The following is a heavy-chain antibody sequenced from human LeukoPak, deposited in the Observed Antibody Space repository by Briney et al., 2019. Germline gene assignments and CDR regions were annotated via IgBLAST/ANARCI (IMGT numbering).Heavy chain of an antibody. J-gene: IGHJ3*02. Sequence: GASVKVSCKASGGTFSSYAISWVRQAPGQGLEWMGRIIPIFGTANYAQKFQGRVTITTDESTSTAYMELSSLRSEDTAVYYCARTLTYDSSGYYYEAFDIWGQGTMVTVSS. V-gene: IGHV1-69*05. D-gene: IGHD3-22*01. CDR1: GGTFSSYA. CDR3: ARTLTYDSSGYYYEAFDI. CDR2: IIPIFGTA.